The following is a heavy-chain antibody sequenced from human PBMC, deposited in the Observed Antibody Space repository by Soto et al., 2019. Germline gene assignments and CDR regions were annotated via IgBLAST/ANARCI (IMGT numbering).Heavy chain of an antibody. CDR1: GDTFSSHG. V-gene: IGHV1-69*01. D-gene: IGHD6-19*01. CDR2: IIPKFGTT. CDR3: ARASGRGWYNWFDP. Sequence: QVQLVQSGAEVKKPGSSMKVSCKASGDTFSSHGISWVRQAPGQGLEYMGGIIPKFGTTNYAQKFRGRVTITADESTSTAYMEVSSLRYEDTAVYYCARASGRGWYNWFDPWGQGTLVTVSS. J-gene: IGHJ5*02.